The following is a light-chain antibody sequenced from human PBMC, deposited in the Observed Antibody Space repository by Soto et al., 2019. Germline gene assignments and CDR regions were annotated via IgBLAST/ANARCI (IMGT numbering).Light chain of an antibody. CDR2: GAS. Sequence: EIVMTQSPATLSVSPGERATLSCRASQSVSSNLAWYQQKPGQAPRLLIYGASTRATGIPARLSGSGSGTEFTLTISSLQSEDFAVYYCQQYNNWPSALTFGGGTKVDIK. V-gene: IGKV3-15*01. J-gene: IGKJ4*01. CDR1: QSVSSN. CDR3: QQYNNWPSALT.